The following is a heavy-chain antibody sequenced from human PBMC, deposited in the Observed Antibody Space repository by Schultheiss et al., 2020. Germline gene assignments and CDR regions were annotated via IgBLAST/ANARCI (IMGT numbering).Heavy chain of an antibody. CDR1: GGSFSGYY. CDR2: IYYSGST. CDR3: ARQGYGDYVSHFQH. J-gene: IGHJ1*01. V-gene: IGHV4-34*01. Sequence: SGTLSLTCAVYGGSFSGYYWGWIRQPPGKGLEWIGYIYYSGSTYYNPSLKSRVTISVDTSKNQFSLKLTSVTAADTAVYYCARQGYGDYVSHFQHWGQGTLVTVSS. D-gene: IGHD4-17*01.